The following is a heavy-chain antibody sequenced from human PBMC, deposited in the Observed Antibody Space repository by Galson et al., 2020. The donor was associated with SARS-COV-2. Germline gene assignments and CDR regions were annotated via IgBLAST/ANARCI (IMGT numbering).Heavy chain of an antibody. Sequence: ASETLSLTCTVSGDSISTYYWSWIRQPPGKGLEWIGYIYYSGRTNYNPALKSRVTISVDTSKSQFSLKLRSVTAADTAVYYCARDFRGRTVDYWGQGTLVTVSS. D-gene: IGHD2-21*02. CDR2: IYYSGRT. J-gene: IGHJ4*02. V-gene: IGHV4-59*01. CDR3: ARDFRGRTVDY. CDR1: GDSISTYY.